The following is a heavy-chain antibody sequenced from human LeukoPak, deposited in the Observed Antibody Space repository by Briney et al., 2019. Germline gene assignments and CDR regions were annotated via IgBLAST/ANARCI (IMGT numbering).Heavy chain of an antibody. Sequence: PGGSLRLSCAASGFIYSAYSMNWVRQAPGKGLEWVSYISSTSITIYYADSVKGRFTISRDNAKNSLHLQMNSLRPEDTAVYYCARGWDWNTPGYWGQGILVTVSS. D-gene: IGHD1/OR15-1a*01. J-gene: IGHJ4*02. V-gene: IGHV3-48*04. CDR2: ISSTSITI. CDR3: ARGWDWNTPGY. CDR1: GFIYSAYS.